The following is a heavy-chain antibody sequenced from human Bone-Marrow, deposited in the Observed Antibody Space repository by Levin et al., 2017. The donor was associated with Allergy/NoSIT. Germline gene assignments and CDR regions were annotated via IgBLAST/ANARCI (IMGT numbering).Heavy chain of an antibody. Sequence: GESLKISCAASGFTFSSYAMHWVRQAPGKGLEWVAVISYDGSNKYYADSVKGRFTISRDNSKNTLYLQMNSLRAEDTAVYYCARALMYSSSWFDAFDIWGQGTMVTVSS. V-gene: IGHV3-30-3*01. CDR2: ISYDGSNK. J-gene: IGHJ3*02. CDR1: GFTFSSYA. D-gene: IGHD6-13*01. CDR3: ARALMYSSSWFDAFDI.